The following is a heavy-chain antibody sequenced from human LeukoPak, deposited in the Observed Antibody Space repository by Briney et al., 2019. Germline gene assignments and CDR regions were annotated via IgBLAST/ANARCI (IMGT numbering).Heavy chain of an antibody. CDR1: GGSISSHY. V-gene: IGHV4-59*11. Sequence: SETLFLTCTVSGGSISSHYWSWIRQPPGKGLEWIGYIYYSGSTNYNPSLKSRVTISVDTSKNQFSLKLSSVTAADTAVYYCARGHYDFGSGYYTLYYFEYWGQGTLVTVSS. CDR2: IYYSGST. D-gene: IGHD3-3*01. CDR3: ARGHYDFGSGYYTLYYFEY. J-gene: IGHJ4*02.